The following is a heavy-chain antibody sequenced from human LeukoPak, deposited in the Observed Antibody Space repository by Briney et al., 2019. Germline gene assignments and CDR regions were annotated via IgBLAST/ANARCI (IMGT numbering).Heavy chain of an antibody. Sequence: SETLSLTCTVSGDSISSGSYCWGWLRQPPGKGLEWIASISHSGSTYYNPSLKSRVTISVDTSKNHFSLMVNSMSAADTAVYYCARRVPFESGNKRGFESWGQGTLVTVSS. CDR3: ARRVPFESGNKRGFES. CDR1: GDSISSGSYC. D-gene: IGHD2/OR15-2a*01. J-gene: IGHJ4*02. V-gene: IGHV4-39*02. CDR2: ISHSGST.